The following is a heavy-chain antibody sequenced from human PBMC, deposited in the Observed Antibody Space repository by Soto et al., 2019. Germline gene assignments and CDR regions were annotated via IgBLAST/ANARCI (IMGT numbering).Heavy chain of an antibody. D-gene: IGHD3-3*01. J-gene: IGHJ4*01. V-gene: IGHV1-69*06. Sequence: QVHLVQSGAEVKKPGSSVKVSCKASGGSFSTYAINWLRQAPGQGLEWMGGIIPLFGTENYAQNFQDRFTFTADKSTTTAYMEVRRLRSEDTAVYYCATGFWSVPMAHYFDYWGQGTLVSVSS. CDR1: GGSFSTYA. CDR2: IIPLFGTE. CDR3: ATGFWSVPMAHYFDY.